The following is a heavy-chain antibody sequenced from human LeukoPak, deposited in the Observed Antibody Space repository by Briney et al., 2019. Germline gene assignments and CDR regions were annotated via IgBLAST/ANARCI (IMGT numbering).Heavy chain of an antibody. CDR1: GFTFINYW. D-gene: IGHD6-19*01. CDR2: IKQDGSEK. CDR3: ARIGGSVDIGWFFDY. V-gene: IGHV3-7*01. Sequence: GGSLRLSCAASGFTFINYWMSWVRQAPGKGLESVANIKQDGSEKLYLDSLKGRFTISRDNAKNSLYLQMNSLRAEDTAVYYCARIGGSVDIGWFFDYWGQGTLVTVSS. J-gene: IGHJ4*02.